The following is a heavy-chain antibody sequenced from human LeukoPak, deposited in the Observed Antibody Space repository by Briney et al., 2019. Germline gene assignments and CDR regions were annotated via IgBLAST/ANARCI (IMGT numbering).Heavy chain of an antibody. J-gene: IGHJ4*02. CDR3: ARFSSGYGY. CDR1: GGSFSGYY. V-gene: IGHV4-59*01. D-gene: IGHD3-22*01. CDR2: IYYSGST. Sequence: SETLSLTCAVYGGSFSGYYWSWIRQPPGKGLEWIGYIYYSGSTNYNPSLKSRVTISVDTSKNQFSLKLSSVTAADTAVYYCARFSSGYGYWGQGTLVTVSS.